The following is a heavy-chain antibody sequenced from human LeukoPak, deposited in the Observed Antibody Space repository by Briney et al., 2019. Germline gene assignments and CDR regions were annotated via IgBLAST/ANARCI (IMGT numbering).Heavy chain of an antibody. Sequence: PGGSLRLSCAASQFTFSSYSMNWVRQAPGKGLEWVSSISSSSSYIYYADSVKGRFTISRDNAKNSLYLQMNTLRAEDTAVYYCARDLTGTAFDIWGQGTMVTVSS. J-gene: IGHJ3*02. CDR2: ISSSSSYI. CDR1: QFTFSSYS. V-gene: IGHV3-21*01. D-gene: IGHD7-27*01. CDR3: ARDLTGTAFDI.